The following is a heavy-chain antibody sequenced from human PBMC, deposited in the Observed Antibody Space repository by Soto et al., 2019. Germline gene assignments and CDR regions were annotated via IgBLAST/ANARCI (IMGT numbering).Heavy chain of an antibody. V-gene: IGHV6-1*01. CDR1: GDSVSSNSAA. Sequence: SQTLSLTCAISGDSVSSNSAAWNWIRKSPSRGLEWLGRTYYRSKWYNDYAVSVKSRITINPDTSKNQFSLQLNSVTPEDTAVYYCARDLERPGEAYYYGMDVWGQGTTVTVS. D-gene: IGHD1-26*01. CDR2: TYYRSKWYN. CDR3: ARDLERPGEAYYYGMDV. J-gene: IGHJ6*02.